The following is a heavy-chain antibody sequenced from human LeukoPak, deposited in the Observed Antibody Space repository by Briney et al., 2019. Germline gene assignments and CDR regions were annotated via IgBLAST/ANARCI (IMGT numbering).Heavy chain of an antibody. CDR2: IYISGST. Sequence: SETLSLTCTVSGGSISSYYWSWIRQPAGKGLEWIGRIYISGSTNYNPSLKSRVTMSVDTSKNQFSLRLSSVTAADTAVYCCARDGYCSGGSCHGRDGMDVWGQGTTVTGSS. CDR1: GGSISSYY. CDR3: ARDGYCSGGSCHGRDGMDV. J-gene: IGHJ6*02. V-gene: IGHV4-4*07. D-gene: IGHD2-15*01.